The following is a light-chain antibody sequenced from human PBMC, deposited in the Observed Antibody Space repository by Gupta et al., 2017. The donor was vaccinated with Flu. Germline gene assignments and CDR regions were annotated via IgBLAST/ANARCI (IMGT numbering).Light chain of an antibody. CDR3: QQYGDSPMVT. J-gene: IGKJ3*01. CDR2: GAS. V-gene: IGKV3-20*01. Sequence: EIVLTQSPGTLSLSPGETATLSCRASQSVYKNYLAWYQQRPGQAPRLLVFGASDRAAGIPDRFSGSGSGTEFTLTITGLEPEDFAVYYCQQYGDSPMVTFGPGTKVDIK. CDR1: QSVYKNY.